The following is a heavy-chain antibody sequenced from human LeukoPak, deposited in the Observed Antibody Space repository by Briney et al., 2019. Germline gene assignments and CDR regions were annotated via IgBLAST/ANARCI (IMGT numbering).Heavy chain of an antibody. CDR3: TRGSSGRRDN. CDR2: MNPNSGNT. J-gene: IGHJ4*02. D-gene: IGHD6-19*01. V-gene: IGHV1-8*01. Sequence: ASVKVSCKSSGYTFTSCDINWVRQATGQGREWMGWMNPNSGNTGYEQRFQGRITMTRDISIGTAYMELSNLTSEDTAIYYCTRGSSGRRDNWGQGTLVTVSA. CDR1: GYTFTSCD.